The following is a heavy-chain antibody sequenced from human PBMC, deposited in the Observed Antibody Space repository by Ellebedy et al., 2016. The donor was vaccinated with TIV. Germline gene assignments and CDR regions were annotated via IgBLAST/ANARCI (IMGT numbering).Heavy chain of an antibody. D-gene: IGHD5-12*01. CDR3: ARDHRYAFHY. CDR1: GFTFSDYS. Sequence: PGGSLRLSCTASGFTFSDYSMNWVRQAPGKGLEWVSYIRGRSDTIYYADSVKGRFTISRDNAKNSLNLQMNSLRGEDTAVYYWARDHRYAFHYWGQGILVTVSS. CDR2: IRGRSDTI. J-gene: IGHJ4*02. V-gene: IGHV3-48*04.